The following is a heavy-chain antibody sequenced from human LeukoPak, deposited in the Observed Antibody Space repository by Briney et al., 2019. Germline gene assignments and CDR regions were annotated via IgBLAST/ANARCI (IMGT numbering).Heavy chain of an antibody. CDR3: ARVIDFWSGYLDY. J-gene: IGHJ4*02. Sequence: GGSLRLSCVASGFTFSDYYMSWIRQAPGKGLEWVSYISSSGSTIYYADSVKGRFTISRDNAKNSLYLQMNSLRAEDTAVYYCARVIDFWSGYLDYWGQGTLVTVSS. CDR1: GFTFSDYY. D-gene: IGHD3-3*01. CDR2: ISSSGSTI. V-gene: IGHV3-11*01.